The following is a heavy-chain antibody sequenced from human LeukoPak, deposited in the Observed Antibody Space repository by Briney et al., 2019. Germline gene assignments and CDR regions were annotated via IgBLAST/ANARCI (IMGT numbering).Heavy chain of an antibody. D-gene: IGHD2-2*01. CDR2: IYHSGST. Sequence: PSETLSLTCAVSGYSISSGYYWGWIRQPPGKGLEWIGSIYHSGSTYYNPSLKSRVTISVDTSKNQFSLKLSSVTAADTAVYYCARDIVVVPATFDPWGQGTLVTVSS. V-gene: IGHV4-38-2*01. CDR1: GYSISSGYY. J-gene: IGHJ5*02. CDR3: ARDIVVVPATFDP.